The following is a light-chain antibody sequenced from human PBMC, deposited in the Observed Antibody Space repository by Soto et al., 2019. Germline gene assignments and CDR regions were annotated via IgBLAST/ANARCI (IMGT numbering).Light chain of an antibody. J-gene: IGKJ4*01. CDR1: QSVSSSY. V-gene: IGKV3-20*01. Sequence: EIVLTQSPGTLSLSPGERATLSCRASQSVSSSYLAWYQQKPGQAPRLLIYGASSRATGIPDRFSGSGSGTDFTLTISRLEPEDFAVYYCHQYGSSPLPVGRGTK. CDR2: GAS. CDR3: HQYGSSPLP.